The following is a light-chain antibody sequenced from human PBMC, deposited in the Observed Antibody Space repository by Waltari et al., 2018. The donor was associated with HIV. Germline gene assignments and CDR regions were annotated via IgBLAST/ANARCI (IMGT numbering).Light chain of an antibody. CDR2: SNN. CDR1: SSNIGSNA. CDR3: AAWDDSLNDSYV. J-gene: IGLJ1*01. V-gene: IGLV1-44*01. Sequence: QSVLTQPPSASGPPGQRVTISCSGRSSNIGSNALNWYHPPTGTAPKLLIYSNNQRPPGVPDRFSGSKSGTSASLAISGLQSDDEADYYCAAWDDSLNDSYVFGPGTKVTVL.